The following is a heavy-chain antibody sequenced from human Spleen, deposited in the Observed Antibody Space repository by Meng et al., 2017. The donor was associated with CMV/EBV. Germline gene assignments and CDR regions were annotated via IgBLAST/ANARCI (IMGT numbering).Heavy chain of an antibody. CDR2: VIHSEAT. V-gene: IGHV4-34*01. D-gene: IGHD2-8*01. J-gene: IGHJ4*02. CDR1: GGSFSGYY. CDR3: ARGVLVMVYATLDY. Sequence: VVYGGSFSGYYWTWIRQSPGQGLEWIGEVIHSEATNYNPSLESRVSISADTSKNQFSLKLTSVTAADTAVYYCARGVLVMVYATLDYWGQGALVTVSS.